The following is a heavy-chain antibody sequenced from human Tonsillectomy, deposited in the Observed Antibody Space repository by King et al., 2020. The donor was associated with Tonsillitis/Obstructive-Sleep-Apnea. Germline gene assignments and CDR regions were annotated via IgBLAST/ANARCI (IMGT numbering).Heavy chain of an antibody. CDR2: INPSGGST. CDR3: AREGDSSHAFDI. D-gene: IGHD6-19*01. CDR1: GYTFTSYY. Sequence: VQLVESGAEVKKPGASVKVSCKASGYTFTSYYMHWVRQAPGQGLEWMGIINPSGGSTSYAQKFQGRVTMTRDTSTRKVYMELSSLRSEDTAVDYCAREGDSSHAFDIWGQGTMVTVSS. J-gene: IGHJ3*02. V-gene: IGHV1-46*01.